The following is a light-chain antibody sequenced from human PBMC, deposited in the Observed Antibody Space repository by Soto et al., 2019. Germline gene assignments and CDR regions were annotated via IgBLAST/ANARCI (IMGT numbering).Light chain of an antibody. CDR2: EVS. CDR3: SSLAGSPVV. Sequence: QSALTQPPSASGSPGQSVTITCSGTSSDVGEENYVSWYQQHPGKVPKLILYEVSKRPSGVPDRFSGSRSGNTASLTVSGLQAEDGADYYCSSLAGSPVVFGGGTKLTVL. CDR1: SSDVGEENY. V-gene: IGLV2-8*01. J-gene: IGLJ2*01.